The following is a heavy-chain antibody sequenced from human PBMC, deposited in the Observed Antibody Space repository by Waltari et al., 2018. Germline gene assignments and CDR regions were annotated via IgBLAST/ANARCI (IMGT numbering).Heavy chain of an antibody. J-gene: IGHJ4*02. CDR2: IDCRGGRK. CDR3: VRDSDKI. Sequence: QAQLVQSGPEVKKPGASVKVSCRALQYDLTKFFLQWVRQVPGQGFEWMGVIDCRGGRKNNAQKFQGRLTLTCDMSTGTFFLEVNDLTSDDTAVYYCVRDSDKIWGPGTRVTVSS. V-gene: IGHV1-46*03. CDR1: QYDLTKFF.